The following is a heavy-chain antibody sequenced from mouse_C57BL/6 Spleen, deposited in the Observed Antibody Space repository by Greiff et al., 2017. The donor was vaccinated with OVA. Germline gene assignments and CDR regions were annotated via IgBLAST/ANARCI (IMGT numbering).Heavy chain of an antibody. J-gene: IGHJ3*01. CDR3: ASTYDYDVSWFAY. CDR2: IWSGGST. CDR1: GFSLTSYG. Sequence: QVQLQQSGPGLVQPSQSLSITCTVSGFSLTSYGVHWVRQSPGKGLEWLGVIWSGGSTDYNAAFISRLSISKDNSKGQVFFKMNSLQADDTAIYYCASTYDYDVSWFAYWGQGTLVTVSA. D-gene: IGHD2-4*01. V-gene: IGHV2-2*01.